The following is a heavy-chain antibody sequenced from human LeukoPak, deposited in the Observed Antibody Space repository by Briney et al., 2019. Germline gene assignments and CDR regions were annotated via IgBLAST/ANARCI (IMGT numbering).Heavy chain of an antibody. V-gene: IGHV3-23*01. CDR2: ISGSGGST. CDR1: GFTFSSYA. J-gene: IGHJ4*02. Sequence: GGSLRLSCVASGFTFSSYAMRWVRQAPGKGLEWVSAISGSGGSTYYAASVKGWFTISRDNSKNTLYLQMSSLRAEDTAVYYCAKGQCSGGSCYGTEYWGQGTLVTVSS. CDR3: AKGQCSGGSCYGTEY. D-gene: IGHD2-15*01.